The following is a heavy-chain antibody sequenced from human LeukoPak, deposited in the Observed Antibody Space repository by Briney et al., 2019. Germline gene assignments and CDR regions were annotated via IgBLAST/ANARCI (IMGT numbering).Heavy chain of an antibody. CDR3: ARDQLPGY. CDR1: GGSFSGYY. V-gene: IGHV4-34*01. J-gene: IGHJ4*02. CDR2: INHSGST. D-gene: IGHD2-2*01. Sequence: SETLSLTCAVYGGSFSGYYWSWIRQPPGKGLEWIGEINHSGSTNYNPSLKSRVTISVDTSKNQFSLKLSSVTAADTAVYYCARDQLPGYWGQGTLVTVSS.